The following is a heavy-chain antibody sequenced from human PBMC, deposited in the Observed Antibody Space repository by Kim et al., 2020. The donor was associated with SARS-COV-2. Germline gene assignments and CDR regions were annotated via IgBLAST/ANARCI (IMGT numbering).Heavy chain of an antibody. Sequence: ASVKVSCKASGYNFIDYFIHWVRQAPGQGLEWMGMINSNDGRADYAQKFRGRVTLTRDTSASAVHMELSSLRFEDTAIYYCVRKMGLYSDLDHWGQGTLV. CDR2: INSNDGRA. V-gene: IGHV1-46*01. CDR1: GYNFIDYF. J-gene: IGHJ4*02. CDR3: VRKMGLYSDLDH. D-gene: IGHD3-10*02.